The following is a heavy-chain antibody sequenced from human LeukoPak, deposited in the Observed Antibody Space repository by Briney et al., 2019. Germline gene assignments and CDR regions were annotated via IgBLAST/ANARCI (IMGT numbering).Heavy chain of an antibody. V-gene: IGHV3-7*01. CDR1: GFTFSKYW. CDR2: IKKDGSEK. CDR3: SRERPYDGNCFFDY. Sequence: GGSLRLSCVAYGFTFSKYWMSWVRQAPGKGLAWVASIKKDGSEKTYVDSVKGRFTISRDNAKNSLYLQMNRLRAQDTAVYYCSRERPYDGNCFFDYWGQGTLVTVSS. J-gene: IGHJ4*02. D-gene: IGHD2-21*01.